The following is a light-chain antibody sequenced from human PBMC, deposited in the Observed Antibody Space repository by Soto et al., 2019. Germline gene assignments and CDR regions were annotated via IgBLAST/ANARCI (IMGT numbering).Light chain of an antibody. CDR2: EVS. V-gene: IGLV2-14*01. CDR3: SSYATSSTLV. J-gene: IGLJ1*01. CDR1: SSDVGRYNY. Sequence: QSALAQPASVSGSPGQSITISCTGSSSDVGRYNYVAWYQQHPGKAPKVLIFEVSNRPSGVSSRFSGSKSGNTASLNISGLQAADEADYYCSSYATSSTLVFGTGTKVTVL.